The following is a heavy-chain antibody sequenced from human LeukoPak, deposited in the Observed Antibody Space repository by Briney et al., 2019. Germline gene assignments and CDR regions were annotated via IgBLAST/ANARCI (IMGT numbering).Heavy chain of an antibody. V-gene: IGHV4-59*01. CDR3: ARCYYDSSGTYHFDY. D-gene: IGHD3-22*01. CDR2: IYYSGST. J-gene: IGHJ4*02. CDR1: GGSISSYY. Sequence: SETLSLTCTVSGGSISSYYWSWIRQPPGKGLEWIGFIYYSGSTNYNPSLKSRVTISLDTSKNQFSLKLSSVTAADTAVFYCARCYYDSSGTYHFDYWGLGTLVTVSS.